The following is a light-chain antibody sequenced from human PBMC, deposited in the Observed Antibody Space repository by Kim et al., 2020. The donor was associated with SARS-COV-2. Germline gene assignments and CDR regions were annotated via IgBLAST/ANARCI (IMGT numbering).Light chain of an antibody. CDR1: KLGEKY. V-gene: IGLV3-1*01. J-gene: IGLJ2*01. CDR3: QTWDSITVV. Sequence: GSAGKTARITCSGDKLGEKYACWYQQKTGQSPVLVIYQDTKRPSGIPERFSGSNSGNTATLTISGTQAMDEADYYCQTWDSITVVFGGGTQLTVL. CDR2: QDT.